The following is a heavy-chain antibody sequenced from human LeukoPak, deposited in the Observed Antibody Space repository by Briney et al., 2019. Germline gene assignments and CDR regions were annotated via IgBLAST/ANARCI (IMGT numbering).Heavy chain of an antibody. CDR3: ATSPPLWFGGWYSDL. V-gene: IGHV4-59*01. CDR1: AESFSGYY. D-gene: IGHD3-10*01. CDR2: IYYSGST. J-gene: IGHJ2*01. Sequence: SETLSLTCAVYAESFSGYYWSWIRQPPGKGLEWIGYIYYSGSTNYNPSLKSRVTISVDTSKNQFSLKLSSVTAADTAVYYCATSPPLWFGGWYSDLWGRGTLVTVSS.